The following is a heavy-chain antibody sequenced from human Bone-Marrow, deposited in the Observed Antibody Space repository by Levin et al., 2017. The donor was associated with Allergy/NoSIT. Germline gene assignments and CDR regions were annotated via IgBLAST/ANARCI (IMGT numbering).Heavy chain of an antibody. CDR2: IYVSGTS. CDR1: GGSVIHET. D-gene: IGHD4-23*01. CDR3: VRGNSKGYFDF. V-gene: IGHV4-4*07. Sequence: SETLSLTCTVSGGSVIHETWHWIRQPAGKGLEWIGRIYVSGTSHYNPSLRGRVTMSIDRSKNQFYLKLDSVTAADTAVYYCVRGNSKGYFDFWGQGSLVTVSS. J-gene: IGHJ4*02.